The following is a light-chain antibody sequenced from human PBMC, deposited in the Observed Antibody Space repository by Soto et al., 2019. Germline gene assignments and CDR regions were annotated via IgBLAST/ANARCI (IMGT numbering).Light chain of an antibody. CDR1: QSFSTT. CDR3: QQYNYWPWT. CDR2: GAS. Sequence: EIVMRQSPATLSAAPGDRATLSCRASQSFSTTLAWYQHKPGQAPRLLISGASTRATGVPARFSGSESGTEFTLTISSLQSEDFAVYYCQQYNYWPWTFGRGTKVDIK. J-gene: IGKJ1*01. V-gene: IGKV3-15*01.